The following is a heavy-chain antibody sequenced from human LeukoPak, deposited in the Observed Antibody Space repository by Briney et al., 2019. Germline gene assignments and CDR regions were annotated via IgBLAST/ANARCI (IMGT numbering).Heavy chain of an antibody. CDR3: ARAGVWDYSDTSGYHNGAFDI. D-gene: IGHD3-22*01. Sequence: ASVKVSCKASGYTFTGYYMHWVRQAPGQGLEWMGWINPNSGGTNYAQKFQGRVTMTRDTSISTAYMELSRLRSDDTALYYCARAGVWDYSDTSGYHNGAFDIWGQGTMVTVSS. V-gene: IGHV1-2*02. CDR2: INPNSGGT. J-gene: IGHJ3*02. CDR1: GYTFTGYY.